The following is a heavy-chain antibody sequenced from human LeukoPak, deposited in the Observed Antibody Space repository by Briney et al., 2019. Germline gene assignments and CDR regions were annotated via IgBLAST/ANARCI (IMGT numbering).Heavy chain of an antibody. Sequence: GASVKVSCKASGYTFTGYYMHWVRQAPGQGLEWMGWINPNSGGTNYAQKLQGRVTMTRDTSISTAYMELSRLGSDDTAVYYCAVWSYYDSSGYKEAFDIWGQGTMVTVSS. J-gene: IGHJ3*02. CDR1: GYTFTGYY. CDR2: INPNSGGT. V-gene: IGHV1-2*02. D-gene: IGHD3-22*01. CDR3: AVWSYYDSSGYKEAFDI.